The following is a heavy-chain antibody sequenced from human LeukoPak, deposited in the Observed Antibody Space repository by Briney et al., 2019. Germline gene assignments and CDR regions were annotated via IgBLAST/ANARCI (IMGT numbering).Heavy chain of an antibody. Sequence: QPGRSLRLSCAASGFTFSSYGMHWVRQAPGKGLEWVAVISYDGSNKYYADSVKGRFTISRDNSKNTLYLQMNSLRAEDTAVYYCAREIAAAGKGNWFDPWGQGTLVTVSS. V-gene: IGHV3-30*03. J-gene: IGHJ5*02. CDR1: GFTFSSYG. D-gene: IGHD6-13*01. CDR3: AREIAAAGKGNWFDP. CDR2: ISYDGSNK.